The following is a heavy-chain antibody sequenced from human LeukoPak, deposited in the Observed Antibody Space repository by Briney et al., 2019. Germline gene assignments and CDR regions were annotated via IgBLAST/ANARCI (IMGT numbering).Heavy chain of an antibody. D-gene: IGHD1-26*01. V-gene: IGHV4-39*01. CDR2: IYYSGST. Sequence: SETLSLTCTVSGGSISSGDYYWGWIRQPPGKGLEWIGSIYYSGSTYYNPSLKSRVTISVDTSKNQFSLKLSSVTAADTAVYYCGGGSYGRDDYWGQGTLVTVSS. J-gene: IGHJ4*02. CDR1: GGSISSGDYY. CDR3: GGGSYGRDDY.